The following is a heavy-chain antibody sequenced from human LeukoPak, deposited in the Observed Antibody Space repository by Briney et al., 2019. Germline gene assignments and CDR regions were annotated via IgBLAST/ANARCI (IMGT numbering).Heavy chain of an antibody. V-gene: IGHV4-59*08. Sequence: SETLSLTCTVSGGSISSYYWSWIRQPPGKGLEWIGYIYYSGSTNYNPSLKSRVTISVDTSKNQFSLEVTSMTAADTAVYYCARHSSAARPNFDYWGQGTLVTVSS. CDR2: IYYSGST. D-gene: IGHD6-6*01. CDR3: ARHSSAARPNFDY. CDR1: GGSISSYY. J-gene: IGHJ4*02.